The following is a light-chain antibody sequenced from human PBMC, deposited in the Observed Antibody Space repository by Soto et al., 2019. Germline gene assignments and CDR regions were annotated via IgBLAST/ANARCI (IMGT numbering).Light chain of an antibody. CDR1: QSVSSSY. V-gene: IGKV3-20*01. CDR3: QQYGSSPFN. CDR2: GAS. J-gene: IGKJ5*01. Sequence: EIVLTQSPGTLSLSPGERATLSCRASQSVSSSYLAWYQQKPGQAPRLLIYGASSRATGIPDRFSGSGSGTDFTLTISRLEPEDFAVYYCQQYGSSPFNFGQGKRLEIK.